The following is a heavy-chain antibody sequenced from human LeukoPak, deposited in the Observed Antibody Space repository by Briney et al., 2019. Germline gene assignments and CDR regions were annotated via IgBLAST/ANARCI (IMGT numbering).Heavy chain of an antibody. D-gene: IGHD3-3*01. Sequence: GGSLRRSCAASGFTFSSYWMSWVRQAPGKGLEWVANIKQDGSEKYYVDSVKGRFTISRDNAKNSLYLQMNSLRAEDAAVYYCAREGVVITYLDYWGQGTLVTVSS. CDR3: AREGVVITYLDY. J-gene: IGHJ4*02. V-gene: IGHV3-7*01. CDR2: IKQDGSEK. CDR1: GFTFSSYW.